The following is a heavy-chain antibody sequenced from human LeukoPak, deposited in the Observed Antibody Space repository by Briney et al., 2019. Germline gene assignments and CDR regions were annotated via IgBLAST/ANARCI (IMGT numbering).Heavy chain of an antibody. CDR2: IYYSGCT. J-gene: IGHJ4*02. CDR1: GGSLSSYY. V-gene: IGHV4-59*01. D-gene: IGHD1-26*01. Sequence: SETLSLTCTVSGGSLSSYYWRWLRQPPGKGLEWIGYIYYSGCTNYNPSLTSRVTISVDTSKNQFSLKLSSVTAADTAVYYCAGGSGSYPGPFDYWREGTLVSVSS. CDR3: AGGSGSYPGPFDY.